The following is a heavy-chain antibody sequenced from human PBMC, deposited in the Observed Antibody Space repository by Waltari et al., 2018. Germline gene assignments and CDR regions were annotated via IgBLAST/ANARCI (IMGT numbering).Heavy chain of an antibody. CDR1: GYTFTSYP. J-gene: IGHJ4*02. CDR3: ARGSAGRGSLFSF. Sequence: QVNLLQSGPEVKKPGASVKLSCQASGYTFTSYPLHWLRQAPGQMPEWLGYVNPRNGHTRFSQRCQDRVRFSFNTSATTVYMELTSLTSDDSVVYYCARGSAGRGSLFSFWGQGAQVTVSS. V-gene: IGHV1-3*01. CDR2: VNPRNGHT. D-gene: IGHD1-26*01.